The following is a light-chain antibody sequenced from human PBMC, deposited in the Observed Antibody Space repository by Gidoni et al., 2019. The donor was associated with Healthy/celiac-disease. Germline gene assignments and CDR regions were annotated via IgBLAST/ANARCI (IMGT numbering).Light chain of an antibody. J-gene: IGKJ4*01. Sequence: EIVLTQSPATLSLSPGERATLSCRVSQSVSSYLAWYQQKPGQAPRLLIYDASNRATGIPARFSGSGSGTDFTLTISSLEPEDFAVYYCQQRSNWPLTFXGXTKVEIK. CDR1: QSVSSY. CDR2: DAS. CDR3: QQRSNWPLT. V-gene: IGKV3-11*01.